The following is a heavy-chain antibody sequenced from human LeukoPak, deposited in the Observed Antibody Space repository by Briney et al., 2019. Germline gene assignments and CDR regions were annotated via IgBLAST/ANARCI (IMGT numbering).Heavy chain of an antibody. CDR3: AREAYYYDSRVFDAFDI. CDR2: INWNGGST. V-gene: IGHV3-20*04. J-gene: IGHJ3*02. D-gene: IGHD3-22*01. Sequence: PGGSLRLSCAASGFTFDDYGMSWVRQAPGKGLEWASGINWNGGSTGYADSVKGRFTISRDNAKNSLYLQMNSLRAEDTALYYCAREAYYYDSRVFDAFDIWGQGTMVTVSS. CDR1: GFTFDDYG.